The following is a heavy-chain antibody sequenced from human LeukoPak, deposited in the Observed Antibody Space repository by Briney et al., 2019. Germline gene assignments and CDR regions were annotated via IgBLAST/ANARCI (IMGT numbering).Heavy chain of an antibody. J-gene: IGHJ5*02. D-gene: IGHD3-3*01. V-gene: IGHV3-74*01. CDR3: ARDKGTTIFGVVIRPGNWFDP. CDR1: GFTFSSYW. CDR2: INSDGSST. Sequence: GGSLRLSCAASGFTFSSYWMHWVRQAPGKGLVWVSRINSDGSSTSYADSVKGRFTISRDNAKNTLYLQMNSLRAEDTAVYYSARDKGTTIFGVVIRPGNWFDPWGQGTLVTVSS.